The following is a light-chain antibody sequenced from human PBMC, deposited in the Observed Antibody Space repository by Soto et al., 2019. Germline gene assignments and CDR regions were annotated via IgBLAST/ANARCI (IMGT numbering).Light chain of an antibody. CDR3: ISYAGSSNFVV. V-gene: IGLV2-8*01. J-gene: IGLJ2*01. CDR1: SSDVGSYNY. CDR2: EVT. Sequence: QSVLTQPPSASGSPGQSVTISCTGTSSDVGSYNYGSWIRQRPGTAPKLMIYEVTKRPSGVPDRFSGSKSGNTASLTVSGLQAEDDADYFCISYAGSSNFVVFGGGTQLTVL.